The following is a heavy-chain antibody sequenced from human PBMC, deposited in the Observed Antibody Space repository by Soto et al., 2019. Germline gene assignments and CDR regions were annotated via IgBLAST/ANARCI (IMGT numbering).Heavy chain of an antibody. CDR1: GYVFTGFY. D-gene: IGHD6-19*01. V-gene: IGHV1-2*02. J-gene: IGHJ5*02. CDR3: AGMPYTSGLRFDP. CDR2: IFPNSGAT. Sequence: ASVKVSCKASGYVFTGFYLHWVRQAPGQGLEWMGWIFPNSGATNYAQKFQGRVTLTRDTSLSTGYMDLTRLTSDDTAVYFCAGMPYTSGLRFDPWGPGTLVTVSS.